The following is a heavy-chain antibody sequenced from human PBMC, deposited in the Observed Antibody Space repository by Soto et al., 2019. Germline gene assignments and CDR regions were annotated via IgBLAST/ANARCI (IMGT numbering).Heavy chain of an antibody. V-gene: IGHV3-23*01. Sequence: GGSLRLSCAASGFTFSSYAMSWVRQAPGKGLEWVSAISGSGGSTYYADSVKGRFTISRNNSKNTLYLQMNSLRAEDTAVYYGAKDAIVVVPAAILNGAFDIWGQGTMVTVSS. CDR3: AKDAIVVVPAAILNGAFDI. J-gene: IGHJ3*02. D-gene: IGHD2-2*01. CDR2: ISGSGGST. CDR1: GFTFSSYA.